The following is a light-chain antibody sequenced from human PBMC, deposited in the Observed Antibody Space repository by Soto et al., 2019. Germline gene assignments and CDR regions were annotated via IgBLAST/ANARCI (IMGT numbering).Light chain of an antibody. V-gene: IGKV3D-20*01. CDR1: KRVRSTY. Sequence: EMLLTRFPAPLSRSPGERAPLSCGAGKRVRSTYVAWYQKKPALAPRLLIYDGSSRASGIPDRFSGSGSGTDFTLTIGRLEPEDFAVYYCQQYDNSAPLSFGGGTKVEMK. CDR2: DGS. J-gene: IGKJ4*01. CDR3: QQYDNSAPLS.